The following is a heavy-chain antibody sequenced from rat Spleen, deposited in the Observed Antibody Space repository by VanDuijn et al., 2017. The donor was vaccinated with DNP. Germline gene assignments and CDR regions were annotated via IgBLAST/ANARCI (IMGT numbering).Heavy chain of an antibody. V-gene: IGHV5-58*01. CDR1: GFTFSGFW. Sequence: EVQLVETGGGLVQPGRSLKLSCVASGFTFSGFWMYWIRQVPGKGLEWVASINTDGDTTYYPDSVKGRFTVSRDNAQNTVWLQMNSLRSEDTATYYCASNNYFDYWGQGVMVTVSS. CDR2: INTDGDTT. J-gene: IGHJ2*01. CDR3: ASNNYFDY.